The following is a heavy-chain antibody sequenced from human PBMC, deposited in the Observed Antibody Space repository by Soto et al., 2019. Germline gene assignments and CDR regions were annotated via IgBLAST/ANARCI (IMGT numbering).Heavy chain of an antibody. D-gene: IGHD3-10*01. Sequence: ASLKVSCKASGYTFTSYGISWVRQAPGQGLEWMGWISAYNGNTNYAQKLQGRVTMTTDTSTSTAYMELRSLRSDDTAVYYCARTITMVRGVIIGPYYFDYWGQGTLVTVSS. J-gene: IGHJ4*02. CDR3: ARTITMVRGVIIGPYYFDY. CDR1: GYTFTSYG. CDR2: ISAYNGNT. V-gene: IGHV1-18*01.